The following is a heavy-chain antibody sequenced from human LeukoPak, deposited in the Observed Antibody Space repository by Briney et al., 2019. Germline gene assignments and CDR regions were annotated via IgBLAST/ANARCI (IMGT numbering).Heavy chain of an antibody. V-gene: IGHV3-48*03. CDR1: GFTFSSYE. Sequence: GGSLRLSCAASGFTFSSYEMNWVRQAPGKGLEWVSYISSSDSTIYYADSVMGRFTISRDNAENSLYLQMYSLRVEDTAVYYCARIFYQHAMDVWGQGTTVTVSS. J-gene: IGHJ6*02. CDR2: ISSSDSTI. D-gene: IGHD2-2*01. CDR3: ARIFYQHAMDV.